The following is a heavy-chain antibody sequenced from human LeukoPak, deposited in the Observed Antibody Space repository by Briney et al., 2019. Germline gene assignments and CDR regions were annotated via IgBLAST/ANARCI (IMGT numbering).Heavy chain of an antibody. J-gene: IGHJ5*02. CDR1: GASVTDYY. D-gene: IGHD7-27*01. Sequence: MTSETLSLTCTVSGASVTDYYWSWIRQSPGKGLEWISYIHHSGNSDYNPSLRSRVTTSLDTSKNQFSLNLIPVTAADTAVYYCTRGHWGLQSWSQGTLVTVSS. CDR2: IHHSGNS. V-gene: IGHV4-59*02. CDR3: TRGHWGLQS.